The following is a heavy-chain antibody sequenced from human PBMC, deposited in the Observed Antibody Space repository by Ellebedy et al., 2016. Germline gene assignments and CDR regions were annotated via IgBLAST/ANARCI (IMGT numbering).Heavy chain of an antibody. CDR2: ISYDGSNK. Sequence: GESLKISXAASGFTFSSYAMHWVRQAPGKGPEWVAVISYDGSNKYYADSVKGRFTISRDNSKNTLYLQMNSLRAEDTALYYCARGTYYYDSSGYYWDYWGQGTLVTVSS. CDR1: GFTFSSYA. D-gene: IGHD3-22*01. V-gene: IGHV3-30-3*01. CDR3: ARGTYYYDSSGYYWDY. J-gene: IGHJ4*02.